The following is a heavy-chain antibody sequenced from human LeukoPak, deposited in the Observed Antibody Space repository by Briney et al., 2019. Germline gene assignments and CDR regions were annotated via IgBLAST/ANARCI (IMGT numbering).Heavy chain of an antibody. J-gene: IGHJ4*02. D-gene: IGHD4/OR15-4a*01. V-gene: IGHV3-48*01. CDR3: ARDAEDPRLW. Sequence: PGGSLRLSCAASGFTLSSYSMNWVRQAPGKGLEWVSYISSSSTIKYYADSVKGRFTISRDNAKNSLYLQMNSLRAEDTAVYYCARDAEDPRLWWGQGTLVTVSS. CDR2: ISSSSTIK. CDR1: GFTLSSYS.